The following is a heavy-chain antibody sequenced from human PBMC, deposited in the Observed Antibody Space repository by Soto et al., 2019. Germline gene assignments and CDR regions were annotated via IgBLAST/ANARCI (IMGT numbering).Heavy chain of an antibody. CDR2: IYYSGST. Sequence: PSETLSLTCTVSGGSVSSGSYYWSWIRHPPGKGLEWIGYIYYSGSTNYNPSLKSRVTISVDTSKNQFSLKLSSVTAADTAVYYCASASYYDFWSGYSMYYFDYWGQGTLVTVSS. D-gene: IGHD3-3*01. J-gene: IGHJ4*02. CDR1: GGSVSSGSYY. CDR3: ASASYYDFWSGYSMYYFDY. V-gene: IGHV4-61*01.